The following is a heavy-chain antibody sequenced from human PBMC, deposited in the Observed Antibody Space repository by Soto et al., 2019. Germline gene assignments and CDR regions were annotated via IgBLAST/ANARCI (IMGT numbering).Heavy chain of an antibody. CDR2: IYYSGST. D-gene: IGHD2-2*01. J-gene: IGHJ3*02. Sequence: SETLSLTCTVSGGSISSSSYYWGWIRQPPGKGLEWIGSIYYSGSTYYNPSLKSRVTISVDTSKNQFSLKLSSVTAADTAVYYCARAEFLGYCSSTSCYSTRWYAFDIWGQGTMVTVSS. V-gene: IGHV4-39*01. CDR3: ARAEFLGYCSSTSCYSTRWYAFDI. CDR1: GGSISSSSYY.